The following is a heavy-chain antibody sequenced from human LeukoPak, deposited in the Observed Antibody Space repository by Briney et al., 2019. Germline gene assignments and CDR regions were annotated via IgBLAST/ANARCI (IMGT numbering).Heavy chain of an antibody. J-gene: IGHJ4*02. Sequence: GASVKVSCKASGYTFTSYYMHWVRQAPGQGLEWMGIINPSGGSTSYAQKFQGRVTMTRDTSTSTVYMELSSLRSEDTAVYYCAREAHYSPLFYDGSSGDANLGYWGQGTLVTVSS. CDR1: GYTFTSYY. CDR2: INPSGGST. CDR3: AREAHYSPLFYDGSSGDANLGY. V-gene: IGHV1-46*01. D-gene: IGHD3-22*01.